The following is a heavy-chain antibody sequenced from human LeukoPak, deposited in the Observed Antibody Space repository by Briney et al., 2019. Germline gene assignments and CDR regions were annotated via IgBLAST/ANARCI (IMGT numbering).Heavy chain of an antibody. Sequence: PSETLSLTCTVSGGSISSSSYYWGWIRRPPGKGLEWIGNIYYSGSTYYNPSLKSRVTISVDTSKNQFSLKLSSVTAADTAVYYRARHEYYGLEGGFDYWGQGTLVTVSS. CDR3: ARHEYYGLEGGFDY. V-gene: IGHV4-39*01. CDR1: GGSISSSSYY. J-gene: IGHJ4*02. D-gene: IGHD3-10*01. CDR2: IYYSGST.